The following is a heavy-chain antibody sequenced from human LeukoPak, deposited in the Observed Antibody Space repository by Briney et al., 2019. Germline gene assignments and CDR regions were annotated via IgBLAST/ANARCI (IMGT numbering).Heavy chain of an antibody. V-gene: IGHV4-4*07. D-gene: IGHD2-15*01. CDR2: IYNSGST. CDR1: GGSISSYY. Sequence: ASETLSLTCTVSGGSISSYYWSWIRQPAGKGLEWIGRIYNSGSTNYNPSLKSRVTMSVDTSKHQFSLKLNSVTAADTAVYYCARYYSGVWRIFDYWGQGTLVTVSS. J-gene: IGHJ4*02. CDR3: ARYYSGVWRIFDY.